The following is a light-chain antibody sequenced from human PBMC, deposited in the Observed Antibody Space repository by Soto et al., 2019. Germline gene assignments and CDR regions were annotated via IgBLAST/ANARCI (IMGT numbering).Light chain of an antibody. Sequence: TPTPFFLSPSPCASAPITCLASQVISTSLAWYQVKPGKAPKLLIYAASTLESGVPSRFSATVSGTEFSLTITSLQPEDFATYYCQQLFDSPITFGQGTRLDIK. CDR3: QQLFDSPIT. J-gene: IGKJ5*01. V-gene: IGKV1-9*01. CDR1: QVISTS. CDR2: AAS.